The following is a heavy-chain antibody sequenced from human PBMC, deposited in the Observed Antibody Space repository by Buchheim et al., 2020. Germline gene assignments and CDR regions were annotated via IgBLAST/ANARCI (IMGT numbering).Heavy chain of an antibody. J-gene: IGHJ6*02. Sequence: QVQLVESGGGVVQPGRSLRLSCAASGFTFSSYAMHWVRQAPGKGLEWVAVISYDGSNKYYADSVKGRFTISRDNSKNTLYLQMNSLRAEDTAVYYCARDAPPDGTYYYGMDVWGQGTT. CDR1: GFTFSSYA. CDR3: ARDAPPDGTYYYGMDV. CDR2: ISYDGSNK. D-gene: IGHD1-14*01. V-gene: IGHV3-30-3*01.